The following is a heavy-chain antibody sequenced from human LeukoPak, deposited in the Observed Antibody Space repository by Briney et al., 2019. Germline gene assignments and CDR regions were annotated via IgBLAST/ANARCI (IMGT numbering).Heavy chain of an antibody. CDR1: GFTFSKYW. CDR3: ATKQWLAPPPDS. J-gene: IGHJ4*02. Sequence: GGSLRLSCAASGFTFSKYWMLWVRHAPGKGLESVSRINTDGTVTTHADSVKGRFTVSRDNADNTMFLQMNSVRDEDTAVYYCATKQWLAPPPDSWGQGTPVTVCS. D-gene: IGHD6-19*01. V-gene: IGHV3-74*01. CDR2: INTDGTVT.